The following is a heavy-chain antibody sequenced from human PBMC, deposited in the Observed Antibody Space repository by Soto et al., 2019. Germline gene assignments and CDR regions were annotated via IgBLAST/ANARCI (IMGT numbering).Heavy chain of an antibody. Sequence: QVQLVESGGGVVQPGRSLRLSCAASGFTFSSYGMHWVRQAPGKGLEWVAVIWYDGSNKYYADSVKGRFTISRDNSKNTLYLQMNSLRAEDTAVYYCARGPPMVGSSWNEYFQLWGQGTLVTVSS. V-gene: IGHV3-33*01. CDR1: GFTFSSYG. CDR2: IWYDGSNK. J-gene: IGHJ1*01. CDR3: ARGPPMVGSSWNEYFQL. D-gene: IGHD6-13*01.